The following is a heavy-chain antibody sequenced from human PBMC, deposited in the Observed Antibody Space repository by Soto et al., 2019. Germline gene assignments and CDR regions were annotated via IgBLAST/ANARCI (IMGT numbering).Heavy chain of an antibody. V-gene: IGHV1-69*13. CDR2: IIPIFGTA. Sequence: SVKVSCKASGGTFSSYAISWVRQAPGQGLEWMGGIIPIFGTANYAQKFQGRVTITADESTSTAYMELSSLRSEDTAVYYCAGGTYYYDSSGYYPLDYWGQGTLVTVPQ. J-gene: IGHJ4*02. CDR1: GGTFSSYA. CDR3: AGGTYYYDSSGYYPLDY. D-gene: IGHD3-22*01.